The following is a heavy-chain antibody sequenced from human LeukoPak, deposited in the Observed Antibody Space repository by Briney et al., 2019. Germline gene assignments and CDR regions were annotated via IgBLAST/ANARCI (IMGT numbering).Heavy chain of an antibody. D-gene: IGHD7-27*01. Sequence: ASVKVSCKASGYTFTSYDFNWVRQATGQRPEWMGWMSPNSGDTGYAQKFQDRVTMTRNTYISTAYMELSSLRSEDTAVYYCARVPPNWGYYYWGPGTLVTVSS. J-gene: IGHJ4*02. CDR1: GYTFTSYD. V-gene: IGHV1-8*01. CDR3: ARVPPNWGYYY. CDR2: MSPNSGDT.